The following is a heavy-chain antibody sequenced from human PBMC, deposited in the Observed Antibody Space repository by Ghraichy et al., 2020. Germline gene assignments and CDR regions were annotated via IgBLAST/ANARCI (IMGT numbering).Heavy chain of an antibody. V-gene: IGHV3-53*01. Sequence: GGSLRLSCAASGFTVSSNYMSWVRQAPGKGLEWVSVIYSGGSTYYADSVKGRFTISRDNSKNPLYLQMNSLRAEDTAVYYCARAPDYYYYGMDVWGQGTTVTVSS. J-gene: IGHJ6*02. CDR1: GFTVSSNY. CDR2: IYSGGST. CDR3: ARAPDYYYYGMDV.